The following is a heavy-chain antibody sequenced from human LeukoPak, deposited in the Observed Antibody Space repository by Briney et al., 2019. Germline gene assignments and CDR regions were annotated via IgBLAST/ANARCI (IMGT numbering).Heavy chain of an antibody. V-gene: IGHV3-48*04. CDR2: ISSSGSTI. D-gene: IGHD6-13*01. CDR1: GFSFSSYS. CDR3: AKRQYSSSWYNAFDI. J-gene: IGHJ3*02. Sequence: GGSLRLSCAASGFSFSSYSMNWVRQAPGKGLEWVSYISSSGSTIYYADSVKGRFTISRDNAKNSLYLQMNSLRAEDTAVYYCAKRQYSSSWYNAFDIWGQGTMVTVSS.